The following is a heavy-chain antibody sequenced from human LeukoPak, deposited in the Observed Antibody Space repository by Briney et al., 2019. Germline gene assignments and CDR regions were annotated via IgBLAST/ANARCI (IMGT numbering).Heavy chain of an antibody. Sequence: SETLSLTSTVSGGSISSSSYYWGWIRQPPGKGLEWIGSIYYSGSTYYNPSLKSRATISVDTSKNQFSLKLSSVTAADTAVYYCARDSPGVSILWFGELPERGNWFDPWGQGTLVTVSS. CDR3: ARDSPGVSILWFGELPERGNWFDP. D-gene: IGHD3-10*01. CDR2: IYYSGST. CDR1: GGSISSSSYY. V-gene: IGHV4-39*07. J-gene: IGHJ5*02.